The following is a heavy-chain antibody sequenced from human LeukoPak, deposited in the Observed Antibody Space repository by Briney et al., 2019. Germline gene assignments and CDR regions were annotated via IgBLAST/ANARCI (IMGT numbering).Heavy chain of an antibody. D-gene: IGHD3-10*01. CDR3: AKPARMVRDDY. J-gene: IGHJ4*02. CDR1: GFTFSSYW. Sequence: GGSLRLSCAASGFTFSSYWMSWVRQAPGKGLEWVANIKQDGSEKYYVDSVKGRFTISRDNAKNSLYLQMNSLRAEDTAVYYCAKPARMVRDDYWGQGTLVTVSS. CDR2: IKQDGSEK. V-gene: IGHV3-7*03.